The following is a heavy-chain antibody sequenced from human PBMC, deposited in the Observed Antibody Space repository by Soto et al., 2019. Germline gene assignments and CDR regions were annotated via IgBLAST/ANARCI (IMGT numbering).Heavy chain of an antibody. V-gene: IGHV3-30*18. Sequence: QVQLVESGGGVVQPGRSLRLSCAASGFTFSSYGMNWVLQAPGKGLEWVAVISYDGSNKYYADSVKGRFTISRDSSKNMLDLQMNSLRAEDTAVYYCAKEDSSSWHYYYGMDVWGQGTTVTVSS. CDR1: GFTFSSYG. CDR2: ISYDGSNK. CDR3: AKEDSSSWHYYYGMDV. J-gene: IGHJ6*02. D-gene: IGHD6-13*01.